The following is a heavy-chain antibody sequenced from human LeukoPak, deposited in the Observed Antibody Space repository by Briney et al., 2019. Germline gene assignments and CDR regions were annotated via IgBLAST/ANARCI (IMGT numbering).Heavy chain of an antibody. CDR3: ARDNREQQLVPPTFDY. CDR2: ISYDGSNK. CDR1: GFTFSSYA. D-gene: IGHD6-13*01. V-gene: IGHV3-30*01. Sequence: GRSLRLSCAASGFTFSSYAMHWVRQAPGKGLEWVAVISYDGSNKYYADSVKGRFTISRDNSKNTLYLQMNSLRAEDTAVYYCARDNREQQLVPPTFDYWGQGTLVTVSS. J-gene: IGHJ4*02.